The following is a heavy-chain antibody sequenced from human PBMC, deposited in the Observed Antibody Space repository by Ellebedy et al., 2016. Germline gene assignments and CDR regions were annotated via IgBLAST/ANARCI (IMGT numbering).Heavy chain of an antibody. D-gene: IGHD3-22*01. Sequence: GGSLRLSCAASGFTFSSYGMHWVRQAPGKGLEWVAVISYDGSNKYYADSVKGRFTISRDNSKNTLYLQMNSLRAEDTAVYYCAREWDYYDSSGRPSVAFDIWGQGTMVTVSS. J-gene: IGHJ3*02. CDR1: GFTFSSYG. V-gene: IGHV3-30*03. CDR3: AREWDYYDSSGRPSVAFDI. CDR2: ISYDGSNK.